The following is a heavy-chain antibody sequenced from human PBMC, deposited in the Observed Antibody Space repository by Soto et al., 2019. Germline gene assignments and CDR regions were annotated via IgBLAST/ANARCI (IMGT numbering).Heavy chain of an antibody. D-gene: IGHD1-26*01. Sequence: QVHLVESGGGVVQPGRSLRLSCAASGFTFSSYGMHWVRQAPGKGLEWVVVISYDGSNKYYADSVKGRFTISRDNSKNTLHLQMNGLRAEEKAGYYCAPSRGAEGNFDYWGQGTLVTVSS. J-gene: IGHJ4*02. CDR2: ISYDGSNK. V-gene: IGHV3-30*03. CDR1: GFTFSSYG. CDR3: APSRGAEGNFDY.